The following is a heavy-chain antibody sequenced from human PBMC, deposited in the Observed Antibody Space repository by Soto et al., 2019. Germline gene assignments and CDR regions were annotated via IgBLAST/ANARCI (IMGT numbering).Heavy chain of an antibody. CDR1: GGSVSDFY. Sequence: PSETLSLTCNVSGGSVSDFYWSWIRQSPGKRLEWIGYLYYTGSTNYNPALKSRVTISLDTSKNQFSLSLNSVTASDTAVYFCVSPRTTVPTQAYFDYGRTGARVTDSP. V-gene: IGHV4-59*08. CDR2: LYYTGST. J-gene: IGHJ4*01. D-gene: IGHD4-4*01. CDR3: VSPRTTVPTQAYFDY.